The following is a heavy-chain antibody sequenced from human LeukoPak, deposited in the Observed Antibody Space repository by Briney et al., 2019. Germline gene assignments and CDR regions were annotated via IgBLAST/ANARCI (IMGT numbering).Heavy chain of an antibody. CDR3: ARDIITMVRGVLGY. D-gene: IGHD3-10*01. J-gene: IGHJ4*02. CDR1: GYTFTSYG. CDR2: ISAYNGNT. Sequence: GASVKVSCKASGYTFTSYGISWVRQAPGQGLEWMGWISAYNGNTNNAQKLQGRVTMTTDTSTSTAYMELRSLRSDGTAVYYCARDIITMVRGVLGYWGQGTLVTVSS. V-gene: IGHV1-18*01.